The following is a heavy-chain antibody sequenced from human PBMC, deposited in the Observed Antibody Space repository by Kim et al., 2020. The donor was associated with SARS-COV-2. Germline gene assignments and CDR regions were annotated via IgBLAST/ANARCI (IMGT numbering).Heavy chain of an antibody. V-gene: IGHV1-8*01. D-gene: IGHD4-17*01. J-gene: IGHJ4*02. Sequence: YAQKFQGRVTMTRNTSISTAYMELSSLRSEDTAVYYCARWYDYGDPNFDYWGQGTLVTVSS. CDR3: ARWYDYGDPNFDY.